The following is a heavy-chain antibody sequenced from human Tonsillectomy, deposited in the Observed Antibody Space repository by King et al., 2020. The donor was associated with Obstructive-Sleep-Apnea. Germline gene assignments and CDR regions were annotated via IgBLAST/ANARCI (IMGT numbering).Heavy chain of an antibody. J-gene: IGHJ3*02. CDR1: GGSISSYY. D-gene: IGHD6-19*01. CDR3: ARERGYSSGWYAETLDAFDI. Sequence: VQLQESGPGLVKPSETLSLTCTVSGGSISSYYWSWIRQPPGKGLEWMGYIYYSGSTNYNPSLKSRVTISVDTSKNQFSLKLSSVTAADTAVYYCARERGYSSGWYAETLDAFDIWGQGTMVTVSS. V-gene: IGHV4-59*01. CDR2: IYYSGST.